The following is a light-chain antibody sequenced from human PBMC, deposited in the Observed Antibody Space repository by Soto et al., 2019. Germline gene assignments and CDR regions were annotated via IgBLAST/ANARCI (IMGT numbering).Light chain of an antibody. CDR2: EVT. Sequence: SALTQPASVSGSPGQSITISCTGTISAVGVYNYVSWYQQHPGKAPKLMIYEVTNRPSGVSNRFSGSKSGNTASLTISGLQAEDEADYYCSSYTSSSTLGYVFGTGTKVTVL. CDR3: SSYTSSSTLGYV. CDR1: ISAVGVYNY. V-gene: IGLV2-14*01. J-gene: IGLJ1*01.